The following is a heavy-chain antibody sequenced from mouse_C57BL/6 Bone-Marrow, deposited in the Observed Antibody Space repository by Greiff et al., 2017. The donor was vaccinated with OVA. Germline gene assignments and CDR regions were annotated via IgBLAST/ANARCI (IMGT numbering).Heavy chain of an antibody. CDR2: IRSKSNNYAT. CDR3: VRDYYGSSPWFAY. J-gene: IGHJ3*01. V-gene: IGHV10-1*01. Sequence: EVHLVESGGGLVQPKGSLKLSCAASGFSFNTYAMNWVRQAPGKGLEWVARIRSKSNNYATYYADSVKDRFTISRDDSESMLYLQMNNLKTEDTAMYYCVRDYYGSSPWFAYWGQGTLVTVSA. D-gene: IGHD1-1*01. CDR1: GFSFNTYA.